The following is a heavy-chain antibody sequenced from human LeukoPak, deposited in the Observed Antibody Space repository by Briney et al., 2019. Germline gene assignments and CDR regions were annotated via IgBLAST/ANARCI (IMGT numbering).Heavy chain of an antibody. CDR1: GFTFSSYA. CDR2: ISGSDGST. J-gene: IGHJ5*02. V-gene: IGHV3-23*01. CDR3: AKDGSRFGELLRNWFDP. D-gene: IGHD3-10*01. Sequence: PGGSLRLSCAASGFTFSSYAMSWVRQAPGKGLEWVSAISGSDGSTYYADSVKGRFTISRDNSKNTPYLQMNSLRAEDTAVYYCAKDGSRFGELLRNWFDPWGQGTLVTVSS.